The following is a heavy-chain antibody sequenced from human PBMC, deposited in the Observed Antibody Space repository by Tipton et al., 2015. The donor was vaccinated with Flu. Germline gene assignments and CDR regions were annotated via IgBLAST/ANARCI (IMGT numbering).Heavy chain of an antibody. CDR2: IHRSGNT. Sequence: GLVKPSETLSLKCTVSGGSLNGFLWSWIRQPAGKGLEWIGNIHRSGNTYHNPSLKSRVTISVDTSKNQFSLKLSSVTAADTAVYYCARRDFSNYVSEPKNWFDPWGQGTLVTVSS. CDR1: GGSLNGFL. CDR3: ARRDFSNYVSEPKNWFDP. J-gene: IGHJ5*02. V-gene: IGHV4-59*04. D-gene: IGHD4-11*01.